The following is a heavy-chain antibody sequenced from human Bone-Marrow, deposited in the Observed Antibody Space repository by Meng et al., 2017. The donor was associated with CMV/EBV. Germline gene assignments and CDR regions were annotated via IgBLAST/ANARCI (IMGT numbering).Heavy chain of an antibody. CDR2: VSTGGST. Sequence: GESLKISCAASGFTFSTYAMNWVRQAPGKGLEWISAVSTGGSTNYADSVKGRFTISRDNSKNTLYLQMNSLRAEDTAVYYCAKDGGGGGSIFFDYWGQGTLVTVSS. D-gene: IGHD2-15*01. J-gene: IGHJ4*02. CDR1: GFTFSTYA. CDR3: AKDGGGGGSIFFDY. V-gene: IGHV3-23*01.